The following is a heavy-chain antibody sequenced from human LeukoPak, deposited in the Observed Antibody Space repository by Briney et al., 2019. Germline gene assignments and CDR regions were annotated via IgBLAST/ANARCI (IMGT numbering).Heavy chain of an antibody. Sequence: SETLSLTCAVSGRSISSGGYSWRWIRQPPGEGLEWIGYIYHSGSTYYNPSPKSRVTISVDRSKNPFSLKLSSVTAAATAVYYCARVHCSGGSCYWFDPWGQGTLVTVSS. CDR1: GRSISSGGYS. D-gene: IGHD2-15*01. CDR2: IYHSGST. CDR3: ARVHCSGGSCYWFDP. V-gene: IGHV4-30-2*01. J-gene: IGHJ5*02.